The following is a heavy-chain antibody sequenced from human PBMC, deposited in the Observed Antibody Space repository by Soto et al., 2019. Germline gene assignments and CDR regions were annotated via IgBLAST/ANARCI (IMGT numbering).Heavy chain of an antibody. V-gene: IGHV1-69*02. CDR2: IIPILGIA. CDR1: GGTFSSYT. CDR3: ARGARRDWLEI. J-gene: IGHJ3*02. D-gene: IGHD3-9*01. Sequence: QVQLVQSGAAVKKPGSSVKVSCKASGGTFSSYTISWVRQAPGQGLEWMGRIIPILGIANYAQKFQGRVTITADKSTSTAYMELSSLRSEDTAVYYCARGARRDWLEIWGQGTMVTVSS.